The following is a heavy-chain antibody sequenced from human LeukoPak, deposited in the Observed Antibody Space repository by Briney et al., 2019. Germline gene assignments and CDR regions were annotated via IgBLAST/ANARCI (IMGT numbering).Heavy chain of an antibody. CDR1: GFTFSSYS. CDR2: ISSSGSYI. V-gene: IGHV3-21*01. D-gene: IGHD6-19*01. J-gene: IGHJ4*02. Sequence: PGGSLRLSCVASGFTFSSYSMNWVRQAPGKGLEWVSSISSSGSYIYYADSLKGRFTISRDNAKNSLFLQMKSLRAEDTAVYYCAGEYSSGWRSLDYWGQGTLVTVSS. CDR3: AGEYSSGWRSLDY.